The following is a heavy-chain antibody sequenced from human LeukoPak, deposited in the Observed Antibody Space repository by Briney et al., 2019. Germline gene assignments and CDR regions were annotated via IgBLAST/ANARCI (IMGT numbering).Heavy chain of an antibody. CDR3: ASGSTVTRCMDY. CDR1: GGTFSSYA. D-gene: IGHD4-17*01. Sequence: GASVKVSCKASGGTFSSYAISWVRQAPGQGLEWMGRIIPIFGIANYAQKFQGRVTITADESTSTAYMELSSLRSEDTAVYYCASGSTVTRCMDYWGQGTLVTVSS. CDR2: IIPIFGIA. V-gene: IGHV1-69*15. J-gene: IGHJ4*02.